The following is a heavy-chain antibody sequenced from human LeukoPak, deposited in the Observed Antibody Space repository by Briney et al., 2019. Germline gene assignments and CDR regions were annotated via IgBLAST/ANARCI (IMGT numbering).Heavy chain of an antibody. J-gene: IGHJ6*03. CDR3: ATSADSSSEGNYYYMDV. Sequence: SVKVSCKASGGTFSSYAISWVRQAPGQGLEWMGGIIPIFGTANYAQKFQGRVTITTDESTSTAYMELSSLRSEDTAVYYCATSADSSSEGNYYYMDVWGKGTTVTVSS. D-gene: IGHD6-6*01. CDR1: GGTFSSYA. V-gene: IGHV1-69*05. CDR2: IIPIFGTA.